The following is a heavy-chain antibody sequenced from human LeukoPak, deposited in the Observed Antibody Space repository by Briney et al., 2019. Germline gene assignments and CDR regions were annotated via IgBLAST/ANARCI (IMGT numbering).Heavy chain of an antibody. Sequence: GGSLRLSCAASGFTFSSYGMSWVRQAPGKGLEWVSAISDSGGRTFYADSVKGRFTISRDNSKNTLYLQINSLRAEDAAVYYCAKDSYDTSIWGQGTLVTVSA. J-gene: IGHJ4*02. CDR1: GFTFSSYG. D-gene: IGHD3-22*01. V-gene: IGHV3-23*01. CDR2: ISDSGGRT. CDR3: AKDSYDTSI.